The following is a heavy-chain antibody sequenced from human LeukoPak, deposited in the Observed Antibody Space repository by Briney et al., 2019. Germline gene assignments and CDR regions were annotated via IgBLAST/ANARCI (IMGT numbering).Heavy chain of an antibody. CDR2: ISSSSSTI. CDR3: ARDPPTYSSSSGGYYYYYMDV. V-gene: IGHV3-48*01. D-gene: IGHD6-6*01. Sequence: PGGSLRLSCAASGFTFSSYSMNWVRQAPGKGLEWVSYISSSSSTIYYADSVKGRFTISRDNAKSSLYLQMNSLRAEDTAVYYCARDPPTYSSSSGGYYYYYMDVWGKGTTVTVSS. J-gene: IGHJ6*03. CDR1: GFTFSSYS.